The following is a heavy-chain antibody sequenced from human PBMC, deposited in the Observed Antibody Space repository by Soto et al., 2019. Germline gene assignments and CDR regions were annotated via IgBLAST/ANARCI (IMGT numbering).Heavy chain of an antibody. CDR3: ARTIAVATGSWFDP. J-gene: IGHJ5*02. D-gene: IGHD6-19*01. V-gene: IGHV1-18*01. Sequence: QVQLVQSGAEVKKPGASVKVSCKASGYTFTSYGISWVRQAPGQGLEWMGWISAYNGNTNYAQKLQGRVTXXTXTXXSTAYMELRSLRSDDTAVYYCARTIAVATGSWFDPWGQGTLVTVSS. CDR2: ISAYNGNT. CDR1: GYTFTSYG.